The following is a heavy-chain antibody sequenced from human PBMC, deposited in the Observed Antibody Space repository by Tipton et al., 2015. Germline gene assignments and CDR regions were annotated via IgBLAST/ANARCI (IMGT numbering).Heavy chain of an antibody. Sequence: GSLRLSCVASGFTFTNFNMNWVRQAQGKGLEWVSCIDTSSNSIYYGDSVKGRFTISRDNAKNSLCLQMNSLRAEDTAVYYCAKDGGGYGYYWGQGTLVTVSS. CDR1: GFTFTNFN. D-gene: IGHD6-19*01. J-gene: IGHJ4*02. CDR3: AKDGGGYGYY. V-gene: IGHV3-21*01. CDR2: IDTSSNSI.